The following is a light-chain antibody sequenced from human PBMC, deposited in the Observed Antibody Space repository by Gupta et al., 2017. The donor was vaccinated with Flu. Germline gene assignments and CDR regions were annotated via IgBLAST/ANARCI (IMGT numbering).Light chain of an antibody. CDR2: HAS. CDR3: QQHGSNPLT. Sequence: CRASKYGGSNYIAWYQQKPGQPPRLLMYHASNRATGIPDRISGGGSGTNFTLTITRLEPDDFAVYYCQQHGSNPLTFGQGTQLEIK. CDR1: KYGGSNY. J-gene: IGKJ5*01. V-gene: IGKV3-20*01.